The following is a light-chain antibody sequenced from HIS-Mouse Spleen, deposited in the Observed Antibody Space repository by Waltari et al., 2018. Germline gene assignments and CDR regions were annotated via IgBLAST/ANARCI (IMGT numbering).Light chain of an antibody. J-gene: IGLJ1*01. CDR3: NSRDSSGNHLSV. Sequence: SSELTQDPAVSVALGQTVRITCQGDSLRSYYASWYQQKPGQAPVLVIYGKNTRPSGIPDRFSGSSSGNTASLTITGAQAEDEADYYCNSRDSSGNHLSVFGTGTKVTVL. V-gene: IGLV3-19*01. CDR1: SLRSYY. CDR2: GKN.